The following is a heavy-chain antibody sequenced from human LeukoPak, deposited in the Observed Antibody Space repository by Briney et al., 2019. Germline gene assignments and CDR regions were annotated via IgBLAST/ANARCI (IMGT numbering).Heavy chain of an antibody. CDR1: GFTFSSYG. Sequence: TGGSLRLSCAASGFTFSSYGMSWVRQAPGKGLEWVSAISGSGGSTYYADSVKGRFTISRDNSKNTLYLQMNGLRAEDTAVYYCATYSGYDPDFDYWGQGTLVTVSS. J-gene: IGHJ4*02. CDR3: ATYSGYDPDFDY. D-gene: IGHD5-12*01. V-gene: IGHV3-23*01. CDR2: ISGSGGST.